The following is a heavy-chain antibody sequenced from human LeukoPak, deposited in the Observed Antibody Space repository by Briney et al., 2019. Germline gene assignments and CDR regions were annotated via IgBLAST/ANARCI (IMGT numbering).Heavy chain of an antibody. D-gene: IGHD4-17*01. CDR2: ITGSGSDT. CDR3: ARDVYGDYANDY. V-gene: IGHV3-21*01. J-gene: IGHJ4*02. Sequence: GGSLRLSCAASGFTFSSYTMNWVRQAPGEGLEWVSSITGSGSDTYYADSVKGRFTISRDNAKNSLYLQMNSLRADDTAVYYRARDVYGDYANDYWGQGTLVTVSS. CDR1: GFTFSSYT.